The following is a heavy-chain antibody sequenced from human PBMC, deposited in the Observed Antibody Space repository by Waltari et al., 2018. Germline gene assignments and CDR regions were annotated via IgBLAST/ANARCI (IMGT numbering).Heavy chain of an antibody. Sequence: QLQLQESGPGLVKPSETLSLTCTVSGGSISSSSYYWGWIRQPPGKGLEWIGSIYYSGSPYSNPSLKSRVTISVDTSKNQFSLKLSSVTAADTAVYYCARSGVVVVAAMVVVDWFDPWGQGTLVTFSS. J-gene: IGHJ5*02. CDR3: ARSGVVVVAAMVVVDWFDP. D-gene: IGHD2-15*01. CDR2: IYYSGSP. CDR1: GGSISSSSYY. V-gene: IGHV4-39*07.